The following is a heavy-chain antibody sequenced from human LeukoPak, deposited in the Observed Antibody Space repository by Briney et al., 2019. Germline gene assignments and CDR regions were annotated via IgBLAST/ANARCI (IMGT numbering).Heavy chain of an antibody. Sequence: SVKVSCKASGYTFTTHDLTWVRQATGQGLEWMGGIIPIFGTANYAQKFQGRVTITADESTSTAYMELSSLRSEDTAVYYCARSPPVVGAFDAFDIWGQGTMVTVSS. CDR3: ARSPPVVGAFDAFDI. D-gene: IGHD3-16*01. J-gene: IGHJ3*02. CDR1: GYTFTTHD. CDR2: IIPIFGTA. V-gene: IGHV1-69*13.